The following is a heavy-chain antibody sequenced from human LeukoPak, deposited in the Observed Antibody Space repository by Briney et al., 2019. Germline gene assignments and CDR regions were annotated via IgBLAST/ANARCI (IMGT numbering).Heavy chain of an antibody. CDR1: GFTFSNYW. V-gene: IGHV3-74*01. J-gene: IGHJ4*02. CDR2: IYSDGSST. D-gene: IGHD3-22*01. Sequence: PAGTLSLSCAASGFTFSNYWMHWVRQAPGKGLVWVSRIYSDGSSTSYADSVKGRFTISRDNAKNTLYLQMNSLRAEDTAVYYCARDNLYYYDSSGYCFDYWGQGTLVTVSS. CDR3: ARDNLYYYDSSGYCFDY.